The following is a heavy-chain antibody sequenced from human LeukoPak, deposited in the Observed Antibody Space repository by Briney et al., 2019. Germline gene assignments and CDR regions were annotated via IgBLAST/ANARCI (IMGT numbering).Heavy chain of an antibody. CDR2: IYSGGST. CDR1: GLTLRSNY. CDR3: ASGSGSYRTPYYYMDV. J-gene: IGHJ6*03. D-gene: IGHD3-10*01. V-gene: IGHV3-53*01. Sequence: PGGSLRLSCAVSGLTLRSNYMSWVRQAPGKGLEWVSVIYSGGSTYYADSVKGRFTISRDNSTNTLYLQMNSLRAGDTAVYYCASGSGSYRTPYYYMDVWGTGTTVTVSS.